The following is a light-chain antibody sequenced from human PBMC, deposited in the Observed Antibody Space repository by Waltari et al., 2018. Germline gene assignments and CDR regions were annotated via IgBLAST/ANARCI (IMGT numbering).Light chain of an antibody. CDR2: EVS. CDR1: SRDLGGYNY. CDR3: SSYAGSDNFVV. Sequence: QSALTQPPSASGSPGQSVTISCTGTSRDLGGYNYVSWYQHHPDKPPKLMIYEVSKRPSGVPDRFSGSKSDNTASLTVSGLQAEDEADYYCSSYAGSDNFVVFGGGTKLTVL. V-gene: IGLV2-8*01. J-gene: IGLJ2*01.